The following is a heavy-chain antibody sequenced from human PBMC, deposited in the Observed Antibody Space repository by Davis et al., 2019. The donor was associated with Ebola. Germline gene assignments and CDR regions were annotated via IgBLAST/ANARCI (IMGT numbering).Heavy chain of an antibody. D-gene: IGHD3-3*01. CDR3: ARDLEWLLLGAFDI. Sequence: MPSETLSLTCAVSGGSLSSSNWWRCVRQPPGKGLEWIGEIYHSGSTNYNPSLQSRVTISVDKSKNQFSLKLSSVTAADTAVYYCARDLEWLLLGAFDIWGQGTMVTVSS. CDR1: GGSLSSSNW. J-gene: IGHJ3*02. CDR2: IYHSGST. V-gene: IGHV4-4*02.